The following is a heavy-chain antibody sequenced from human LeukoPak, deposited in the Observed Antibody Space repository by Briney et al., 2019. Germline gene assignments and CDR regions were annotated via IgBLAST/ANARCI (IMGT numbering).Heavy chain of an antibody. CDR1: GFTFSTYW. CDR2: IKQDGSEK. CDR3: VLPSTARGGNDY. Sequence: GGSLRLSCAASGFTFSTYWMSRVRQAPGKGLEWVANIKQDGSEKYYVDSVKGRFTISRDNAKNSLYLQMNSLRAEDTAVYYCVLPSTARGGNDYWGQGTLVTVSS. J-gene: IGHJ4*02. V-gene: IGHV3-7*03. D-gene: IGHD5-18*01.